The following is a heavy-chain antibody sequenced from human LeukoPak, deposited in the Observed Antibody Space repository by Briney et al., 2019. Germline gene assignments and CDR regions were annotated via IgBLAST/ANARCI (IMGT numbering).Heavy chain of an antibody. J-gene: IGHJ6*02. CDR2: ISYDGSNK. CDR1: GFTFSSYG. CDR3: AKVGYSGNYFYYYGMDV. Sequence: GGSLRLSCAASGFTFSSYGMHWVRQAPGKGLEWVALISYDGSNKYYADSVKGRFTISRDNSKNTLYLLMNSLRAEDTAVYYCAKVGYSGNYFYYYGMDVWGQGTTVTVSS. V-gene: IGHV3-30*18. D-gene: IGHD5-12*01.